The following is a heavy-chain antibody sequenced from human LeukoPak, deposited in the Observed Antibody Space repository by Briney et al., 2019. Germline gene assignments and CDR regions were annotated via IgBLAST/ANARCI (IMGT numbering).Heavy chain of an antibody. V-gene: IGHV3-74*03. J-gene: IGHJ3*02. CDR3: ARDVWYYGSGRGTNPSAFDI. Sequence: SGGSLRLSCAASGFTFSIYWMHWVRQAPGEGLVWVSRVNGDGSSTTYADSVKGRFTISRDNAKNTLYLQMNSLRAEDTAVYYCARDVWYYGSGRGTNPSAFDIWGQGTMVTVSS. CDR2: VNGDGSST. D-gene: IGHD3-10*01. CDR1: GFTFSIYW.